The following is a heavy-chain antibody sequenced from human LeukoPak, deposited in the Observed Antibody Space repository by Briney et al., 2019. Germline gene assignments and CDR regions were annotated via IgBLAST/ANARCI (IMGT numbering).Heavy chain of an antibody. Sequence: AETLCLTCTVSGGSISSSSAYWGWIRQPPGKGLEWIGSIYYSKNTYYNPSLKRRVTISADTSKNQFSLTLGSVSATDTAVYYCVSPRGFSYGYFDYWGQGTLDPVSS. CDR1: GGSISSSSAY. CDR2: IYYSKNT. CDR3: VSPRGFSYGYFDY. J-gene: IGHJ4*02. V-gene: IGHV4-39*01. D-gene: IGHD5-18*01.